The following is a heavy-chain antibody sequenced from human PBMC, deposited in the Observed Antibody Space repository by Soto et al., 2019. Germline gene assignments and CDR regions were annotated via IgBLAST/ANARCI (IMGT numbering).Heavy chain of an antibody. D-gene: IGHD2-2*01. CDR2: IKQDGSEK. CDR3: ASGSSASFDY. Sequence: GGSLRLSCAASGFTFSSYWMSWVRQAPGKGLGWVANIKQDGSEKYYVDSVKGRFTISRDNAKNSLYLQMNSLRAEDTAVYYGASGSSASFDYWGQGTLVTVSS. J-gene: IGHJ4*02. V-gene: IGHV3-7*05. CDR1: GFTFSSYW.